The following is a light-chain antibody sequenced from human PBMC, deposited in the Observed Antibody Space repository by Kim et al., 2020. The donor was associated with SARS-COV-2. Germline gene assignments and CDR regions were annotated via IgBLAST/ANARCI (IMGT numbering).Light chain of an antibody. CDR3: NSRDSSGNQV. V-gene: IGLV3-19*01. CDR1: SLRSYY. Sequence: SELPQDPAVSVALGQTVRITCQGDSLRSYYASWYQQKPGQAPVLVIYGKNNRPSGIPDRFSGSSSGNTASLTITGAQAEDEADYYCNSRDSSGNQVFGG. CDR2: GKN. J-gene: IGLJ2*01.